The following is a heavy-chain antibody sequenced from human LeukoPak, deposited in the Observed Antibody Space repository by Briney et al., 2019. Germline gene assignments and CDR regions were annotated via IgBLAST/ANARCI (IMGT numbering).Heavy chain of an antibody. J-gene: IGHJ4*02. CDR1: GYTFTGYY. CDR3: AAEHYDFWSGYYRDY. D-gene: IGHD3-3*01. Sequence: ASVKVSCKASGYTFTGYYMHWVRQAPGQGREGMGWINPNSGGTNYAQKFQGRVTMPRDTSISTAYMQLSRLRSDDTAVYYCAAEHYDFWSGYYRDYWGQGTLVTVSS. V-gene: IGHV1-2*02. CDR2: INPNSGGT.